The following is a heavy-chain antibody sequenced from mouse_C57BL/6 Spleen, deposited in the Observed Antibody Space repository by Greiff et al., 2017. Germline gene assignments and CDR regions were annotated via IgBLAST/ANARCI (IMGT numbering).Heavy chain of an antibody. D-gene: IGHD2-3*01. V-gene: IGHV5-4*01. CDR1: GFTFSSYA. CDR3: AREGDGYNGPFAY. J-gene: IGHJ3*01. CDR2: ISDGGSYT. Sequence: EVKLVESGGGLVKPGGSLKLSCAASGFTFSSYAMSWVRQTPEKRLEWVATISDGGSYTYYPDNVKGRFTISRDNAKNNLYLQMSHLKSEDTAMYYCAREGDGYNGPFAYWGQGTLVTVSA.